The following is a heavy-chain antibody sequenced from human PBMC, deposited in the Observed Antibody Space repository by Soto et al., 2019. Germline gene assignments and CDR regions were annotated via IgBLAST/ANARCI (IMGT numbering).Heavy chain of an antibody. CDR3: AKQGRKYSFDN. CDR2: IDDSGDST. V-gene: IGHV3-23*01. Sequence: EVQLLESGGGLVQPGGSLRLSCAASGFTFNSNAMSWVRQAPGKGLEWVSSIDDSGDSTYYADSVKGRFTIFRDNSKNTLYLQMNSLRAEDTAVYYCAKQGRKYSFDNWGQGTLVTVSS. J-gene: IGHJ4*02. CDR1: GFTFNSNA.